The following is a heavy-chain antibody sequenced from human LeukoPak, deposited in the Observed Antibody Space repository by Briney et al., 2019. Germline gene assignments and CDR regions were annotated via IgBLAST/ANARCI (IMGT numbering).Heavy chain of an antibody. CDR2: IYYSGST. CDR3: ARQYSSGWYPGY. D-gene: IGHD6-19*01. Sequence: SETLSLTCTVSGGSISSSIYYWGWIRQPPGKGLEWIGSIYYSGSTYYNPSLKSRVTISVDTSKNQFSLKLSSVTAADTAVYYCARQYSSGWYPGYWGQGTLVTVSS. J-gene: IGHJ4*02. V-gene: IGHV4-39*01. CDR1: GGSISSSIYY.